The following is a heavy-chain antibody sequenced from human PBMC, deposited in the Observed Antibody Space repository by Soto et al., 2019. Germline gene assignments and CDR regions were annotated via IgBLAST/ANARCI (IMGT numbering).Heavy chain of an antibody. CDR2: IYSGGRT. Sequence: GGSLRLSCAASGFTVSSNYMSCVRQAPGKGLEWVSVIYSGGRTYYADSVKGRFTISRDNSKNTLYLQMNSLRAEDTAVYYCASGVEVYYDSSGYYDYWGQGTLVTVSS. D-gene: IGHD3-22*01. V-gene: IGHV3-53*01. CDR3: ASGVEVYYDSSGYYDY. CDR1: GFTVSSNY. J-gene: IGHJ4*02.